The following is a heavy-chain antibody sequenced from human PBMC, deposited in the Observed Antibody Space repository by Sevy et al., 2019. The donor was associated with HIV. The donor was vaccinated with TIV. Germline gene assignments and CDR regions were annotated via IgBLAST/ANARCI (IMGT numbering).Heavy chain of an antibody. V-gene: IGHV1-18*01. Sequence: ASVKVSCKASGYTFTSYGISWVRQAPGQGLEWMGWISAYNRNTNYAQKLQGRVTMTTDTSTSTAYMELRSLRSDDTAVYYCARGGGGSWIQLWLRSFDYWGQGTLVTVSS. CDR2: ISAYNRNT. J-gene: IGHJ4*02. D-gene: IGHD5-18*01. CDR3: ARGGGGSWIQLWLRSFDY. CDR1: GYTFTSYG.